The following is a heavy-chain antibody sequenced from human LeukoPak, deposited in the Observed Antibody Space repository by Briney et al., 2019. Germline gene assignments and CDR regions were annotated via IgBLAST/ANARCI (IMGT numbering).Heavy chain of an antibody. J-gene: IGHJ3*02. CDR3: ARDGFDSSGYPGAFDI. Sequence: GESLRLSCAASGFTFSSYSMNWVRQAPGKGLEWVSYISSSSSTIYYADSVKGRFTISRDNAKNSLYLQMNSLRAEDTAVYYCARDGFDSSGYPGAFDIWGQGTMVTVSS. CDR1: GFTFSSYS. V-gene: IGHV3-48*04. CDR2: ISSSSSTI. D-gene: IGHD3-22*01.